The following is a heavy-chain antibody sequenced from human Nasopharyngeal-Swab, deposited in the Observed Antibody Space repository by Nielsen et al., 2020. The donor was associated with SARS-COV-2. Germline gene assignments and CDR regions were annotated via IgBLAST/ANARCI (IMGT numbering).Heavy chain of an antibody. D-gene: IGHD3-10*01. CDR1: GGSISSADYS. Sequence: SETLSLTCVVSGGSISSADYSWNWIRRSPGRGLEWIGNIYHSGSTSYNPSLKSRVTISVDRSKSHFSLKMTSVTAADTAVYFCARGKDFGEYYFDYWGQGTLVTVSS. V-gene: IGHV4-30-2*06. CDR3: ARGKDFGEYYFDY. J-gene: IGHJ4*02. CDR2: IYHSGST.